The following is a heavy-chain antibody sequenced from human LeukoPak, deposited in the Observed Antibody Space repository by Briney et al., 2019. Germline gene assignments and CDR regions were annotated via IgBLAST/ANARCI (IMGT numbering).Heavy chain of an antibody. CDR1: GGSFSGYY. V-gene: IGHV4-34*01. J-gene: IGHJ4*02. CDR3: ARDLSGSLYFDY. Sequence: PSETLSLTCAVYGGSFSGYYWSWIRQPPGKGLEWIGEINHSGSTNYNPSLKSRVTISVDTSKNQFSLKLTSVTAADTAVYFCARDLSGSLYFDYWGQGVLVTVSS. D-gene: IGHD3-10*01. CDR2: INHSGST.